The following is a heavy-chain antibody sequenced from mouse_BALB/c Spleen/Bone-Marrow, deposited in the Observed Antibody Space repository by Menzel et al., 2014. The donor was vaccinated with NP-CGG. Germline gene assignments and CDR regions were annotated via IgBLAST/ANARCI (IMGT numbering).Heavy chain of an antibody. CDR3: ASRGDYSYAMDY. Sequence: QVTLKECGAELVRPGPSVKISCKASGYTFSNYWMNWMKQRPGQGLEWIGQIYPGDSGTNYIGKFTGKATLTADKSSSTAYMQLSSLTSEDSAVYFCASRGDYSYAMDYWGQGTSVTVSS. V-gene: IGHV1-80*01. J-gene: IGHJ4*01. CDR2: IYPGDSGT. CDR1: GYTFSNYW. D-gene: IGHD1-1*01.